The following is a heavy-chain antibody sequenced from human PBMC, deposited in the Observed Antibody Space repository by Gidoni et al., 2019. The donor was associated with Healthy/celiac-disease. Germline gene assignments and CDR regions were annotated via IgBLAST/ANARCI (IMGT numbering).Heavy chain of an antibody. J-gene: IGHJ4*02. Sequence: EVQLVESGGGLVKPGGSLGLSCAASGFTFGNAWMSGVRQAPGKGLEWVGRIKSKTDGGTTDYAAPVKGRFTISRDDSKNTLYLQMNSLKTEDTAVYYCTTEGAGTTSGLGYFDYWGQGTLVTVSS. CDR3: TTEGAGTTSGLGYFDY. D-gene: IGHD1-7*01. CDR1: GFTFGNAW. V-gene: IGHV3-15*01. CDR2: IKSKTDGGTT.